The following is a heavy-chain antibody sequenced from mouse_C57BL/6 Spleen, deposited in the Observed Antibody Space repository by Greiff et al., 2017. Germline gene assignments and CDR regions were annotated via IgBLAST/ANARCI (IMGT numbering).Heavy chain of an antibody. Sequence: QVQLQQSGAELVMPGASVKLSCKASGYTFTSYWMHWVKQRPGQGLEWIGEIEHSDSYTNYNQKFKGKSTFTVDKSSSTAYMQLSSLTSEDSAVYYCARGGTMVTTKAMDYWGQGTSVTVSS. CDR3: ARGGTMVTTKAMDY. CDR2: IEHSDSYT. J-gene: IGHJ4*01. V-gene: IGHV1-69*01. D-gene: IGHD2-2*01. CDR1: GYTFTSYW.